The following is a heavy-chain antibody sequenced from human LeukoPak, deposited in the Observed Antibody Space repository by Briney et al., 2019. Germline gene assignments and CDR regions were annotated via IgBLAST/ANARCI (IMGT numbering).Heavy chain of an antibody. D-gene: IGHD3-10*01. Sequence: GGSLRLSCAASEFTFSNYWMHWVRQAPGKGLLWVSRINSDGSSTNYADSVKGRVTISRDNSKNTLYLQMNSLRAEDTAVYYCAKNYGSGSSVKYYYYMDVWGKGTTVTVSS. J-gene: IGHJ6*03. V-gene: IGHV3-74*01. CDR1: EFTFSNYW. CDR2: INSDGSST. CDR3: AKNYGSGSSVKYYYYMDV.